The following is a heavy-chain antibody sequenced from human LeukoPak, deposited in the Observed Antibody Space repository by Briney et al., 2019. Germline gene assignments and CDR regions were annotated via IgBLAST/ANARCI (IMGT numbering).Heavy chain of an antibody. Sequence: SETLSLTCAGSGGSLSSGRYSWSWIRQPPGRGLEWIGYIYHSGSTYYNPSLKSRVTISVDRSKNQFSLKLSSVTAADTAVYYCASYDFWSGNPDYWGQGTLVTVSS. D-gene: IGHD3-3*01. J-gene: IGHJ4*02. V-gene: IGHV4-30-2*01. CDR2: IYHSGST. CDR3: ASYDFWSGNPDY. CDR1: GGSLSSGRYS.